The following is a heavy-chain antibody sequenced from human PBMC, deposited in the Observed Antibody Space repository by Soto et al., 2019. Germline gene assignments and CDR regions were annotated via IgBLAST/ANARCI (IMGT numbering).Heavy chain of an antibody. J-gene: IGHJ5*02. V-gene: IGHV1-2*02. CDR2: INPNSGGT. D-gene: IGHD6-19*01. CDR1: GYTFTGYY. CDR3: ATDPGIAVTLNWFDP. Sequence: ASVKVSCKASGYTFTGYYMHWVRQAPGQGLEWMGWINPNSGGTNYAQKFQGRVTMTRDTSISTAYMELSRLRSDDTAVYYCATDPGIAVTLNWFDPWGQGTLVTVS.